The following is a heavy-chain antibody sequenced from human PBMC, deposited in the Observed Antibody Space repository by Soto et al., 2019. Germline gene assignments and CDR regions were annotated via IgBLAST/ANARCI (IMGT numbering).Heavy chain of an antibody. CDR2: IYYSGST. D-gene: IGHD3-9*01. J-gene: IGHJ4*02. CDR3: ARSMSGLRYFDWSIHYFDY. V-gene: IGHV4-31*03. CDR1: GGSISSGGYY. Sequence: ASETLSLTCTVSGGSISSGGYYWSWIRQHPGKGLEWIGYIYYSGSTYYNPSLKSRVTISVDTSKNQFSLKLSSVTAADTAVYYCARSMSGLRYFDWSIHYFDYWGQGTLVTVSS.